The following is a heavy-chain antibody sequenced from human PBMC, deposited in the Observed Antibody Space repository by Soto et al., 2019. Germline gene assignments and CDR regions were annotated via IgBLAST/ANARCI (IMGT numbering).Heavy chain of an antibody. V-gene: IGHV2-5*02. CDR2: IYWDDDK. Sequence: SGPTLVNPTQTLTLTCTFSGFSLSTSGVGVGWIRQPPGKALEWLALIYWDDDKRYSPSLKSRLTITKDTSKNQVVLTMTNMDPVDTATYYCAHHLAYCGGDCYRVLYYFDYWGQGTLVTVSS. CDR3: AHHLAYCGGDCYRVLYYFDY. D-gene: IGHD2-21*02. CDR1: GFSLSTSGVG. J-gene: IGHJ4*02.